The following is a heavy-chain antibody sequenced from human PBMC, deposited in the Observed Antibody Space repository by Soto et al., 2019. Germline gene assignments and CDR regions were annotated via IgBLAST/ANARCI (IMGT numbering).Heavy chain of an antibody. CDR1: GDTFKNCV. CDR3: AAELGFGNLSVV. CDR2: IIPLFGTT. J-gene: IGHJ6*02. Sequence: QVQVVQSGVEVRRPGSSVKVSCKASGDTFKNCVISWVRQAPGQGLEWMGGIIPLFGTTDFAQRFQGRLTITTDESTTTAYIELSRLRSEDTATYYCAAELGFGNLSVVWGQGTTVIVSS. D-gene: IGHD3-10*01. V-gene: IGHV1-69*01.